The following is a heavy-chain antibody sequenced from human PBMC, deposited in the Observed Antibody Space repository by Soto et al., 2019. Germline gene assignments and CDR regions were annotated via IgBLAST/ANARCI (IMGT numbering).Heavy chain of an antibody. Sequence: QVQLVQSGAEVKKPGASVKVSCKASGYTFTSYAMHWVRQAPGQRLEWMGWINAGNGNTKYSQKFQGRVTITRDTSASTAYMELSSLRSEDTAVYYCARVRDTMVRGDYYYYYGMDGWGQGTTVTVSS. D-gene: IGHD3-10*01. CDR1: GYTFTSYA. V-gene: IGHV1-3*01. J-gene: IGHJ6*02. CDR3: ARVRDTMVRGDYYYYYGMDG. CDR2: INAGNGNT.